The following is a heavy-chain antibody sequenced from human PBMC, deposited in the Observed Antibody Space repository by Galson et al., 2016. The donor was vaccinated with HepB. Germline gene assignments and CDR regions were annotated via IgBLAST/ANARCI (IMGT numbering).Heavy chain of an antibody. Sequence: LRLSCAASGFTVSDNYVSWVRQPPGKGLEWASGIYASGRTFYADSVKGRFTIDDSKNTLFLQMNSLRVEDTAVYYCAKERLRHFDFDSWGQGTLVTVSS. CDR1: GFTVSDNY. CDR2: IYASGRT. J-gene: IGHJ4*02. CDR3: AKERLRHFDFDS. D-gene: IGHD3-16*01. V-gene: IGHV3-53*01.